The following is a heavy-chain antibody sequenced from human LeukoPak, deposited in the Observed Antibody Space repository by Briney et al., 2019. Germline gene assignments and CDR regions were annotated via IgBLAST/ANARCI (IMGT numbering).Heavy chain of an antibody. Sequence: PSETLSLTCNVSGDSIRNGGHYWSWIRQLPGKGLEWIGNIGGNTFYNPSLKSRVTLSIDTSKNQFSLKLNSVTAADTAVYYCASAEPRGSSWYPYWGQGTLVTVSS. CDR2: IGGNT. J-gene: IGHJ4*02. D-gene: IGHD6-13*01. CDR1: GDSIRNGGHY. V-gene: IGHV4-31*03. CDR3: ASAEPRGSSWYPY.